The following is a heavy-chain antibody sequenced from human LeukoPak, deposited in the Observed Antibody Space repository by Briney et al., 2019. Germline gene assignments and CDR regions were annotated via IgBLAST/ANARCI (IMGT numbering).Heavy chain of an antibody. CDR1: GASITDYY. CDR2: IYYDGST. D-gene: IGHD3-22*01. Sequence: PSETLSLTYTVSGASITDYYWSWIRQSPGKGLEWIGYIYYDGSTNYNPSLKGRVSILVDTSKNQFSLKLSSVPAADTAVYSCARRDNSGWNYFDYWGQGTLVTVSS. J-gene: IGHJ4*02. CDR3: ARRDNSGWNYFDY. V-gene: IGHV4-59*08.